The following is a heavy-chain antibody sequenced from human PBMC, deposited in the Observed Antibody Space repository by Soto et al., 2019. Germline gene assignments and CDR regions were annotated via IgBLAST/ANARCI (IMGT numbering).Heavy chain of an antibody. D-gene: IGHD6-13*01. V-gene: IGHV1-24*01. Sequence: ASVKVSCKVSGYTLTELSMHWVRQAPGKGLEWMGGFDPEDDETIYAQKFQGRVTMTEDTSTSTAYMELSSLRSEDTAVYYCASAAAGPPYYYYYYGMDVWGQGTTVTVSS. CDR1: GYTLTELS. CDR2: FDPEDDET. CDR3: ASAAAGPPYYYYYYGMDV. J-gene: IGHJ6*02.